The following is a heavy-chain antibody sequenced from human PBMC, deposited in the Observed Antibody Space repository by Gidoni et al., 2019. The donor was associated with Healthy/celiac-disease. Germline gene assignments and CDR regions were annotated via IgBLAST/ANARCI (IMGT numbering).Heavy chain of an antibody. J-gene: IGHJ3*02. CDR2: ISWNSGSI. CDR1: GFTFDDYA. V-gene: IGHV3-9*01. CDR3: AKDYYGSGTLRDAFDI. D-gene: IGHD3-10*01. Sequence: EVQLVESGGGLVQPGRSLRLSCAASGFTFDDYAMHWVRQAPGKGLGWVSGISWNSGSIGDADSVKGRFTISRDNAKNSLYLQMNSLRAEDTALYYCAKDYYGSGTLRDAFDIWGQGTMVTVSS.